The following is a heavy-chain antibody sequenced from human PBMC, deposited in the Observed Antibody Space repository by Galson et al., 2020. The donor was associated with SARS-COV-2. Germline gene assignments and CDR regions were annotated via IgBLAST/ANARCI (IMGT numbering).Heavy chain of an antibody. V-gene: IGHV3-7*01. CDR3: ARDPGYSSDGVWYSDGYCDY. J-gene: IGHJ4*02. CDR2: VKQDGSEK. Sequence: PGGSLRLSCAASGFTFSNYWMNWVRQAPGKGLEWVANVKQDGSEKYYVDSVKGRFTISRDNSNNSLFLEMNSLRAEDTAVYYCARDPGYSSDGVWYSDGYCDYWGQGTLVTVSS. CDR1: GFTFSNYW. D-gene: IGHD2-8*01.